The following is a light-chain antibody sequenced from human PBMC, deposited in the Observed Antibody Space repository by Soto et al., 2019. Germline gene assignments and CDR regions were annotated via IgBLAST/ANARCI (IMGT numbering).Light chain of an antibody. V-gene: IGKV3-15*01. Sequence: EIVMTQSPATLSVSPGERATLSCRASQSVSSNLAWYQQKPGQAPSLLIYGASTRATGIPARFSGSGSGTDFTLPISSLQSEDFAVYYCQQYNNWPRTFGQGTKVEIK. CDR1: QSVSSN. CDR2: GAS. CDR3: QQYNNWPRT. J-gene: IGKJ1*01.